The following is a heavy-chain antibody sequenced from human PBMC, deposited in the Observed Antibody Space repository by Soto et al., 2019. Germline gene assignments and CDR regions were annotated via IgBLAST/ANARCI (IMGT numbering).Heavy chain of an antibody. J-gene: IGHJ3*02. CDR1: GFTFSSYA. CDR2: ISGSGGST. D-gene: IGHD2-15*01. Sequence: GGSLRLSCAASGFTFSSYAMSWVRQAPGKGLEWVSAISGSGGSTYYADSVKGRFTISRDNSKNTLYLQMNSLRAEDTAVYYWAKDKRGPVFLFFSGGGGFPARCLVFDIGGKGTMVPVSS. V-gene: IGHV3-23*01. CDR3: AKDKRGPVFLFFSGGGGFPARCLVFDI.